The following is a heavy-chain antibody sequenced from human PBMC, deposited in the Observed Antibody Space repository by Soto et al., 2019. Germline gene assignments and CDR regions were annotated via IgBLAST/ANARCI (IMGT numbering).Heavy chain of an antibody. J-gene: IGHJ4*02. Sequence: PSETLSLTCTVSGGSISSLYYYWGWIRQFPGKGLDWIGSIFYSGTTYYNPSLRSRVTMSVDTSENHFSLSLSSVTAADTAVYYCARSGSEFLEWLDWGQGTLVTVSS. CDR1: GGSISSLYYY. CDR3: ARSGSEFLEWLD. D-gene: IGHD3-3*01. V-gene: IGHV4-39*01. CDR2: IFYSGTT.